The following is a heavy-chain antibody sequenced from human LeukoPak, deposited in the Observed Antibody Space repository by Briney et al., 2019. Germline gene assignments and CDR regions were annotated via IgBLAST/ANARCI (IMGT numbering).Heavy chain of an antibody. CDR3: AKEGDCTTTRCLTGGLDV. V-gene: IGHV3-53*01. CDR2: IYTGGST. D-gene: IGHD2-2*01. J-gene: IGHJ6*04. CDR1: GVIVSSNY. Sequence: HPGGALRLSCAAAGVIVSSNYMRWGRQAPGKGLEGVSGIYTGGSTYYPDSVKGRFTISRDNSKNTVYLQMSRLRAEDTAVYYCAKEGDCTTTRCLTGGLDVWGKGTTVTVSS.